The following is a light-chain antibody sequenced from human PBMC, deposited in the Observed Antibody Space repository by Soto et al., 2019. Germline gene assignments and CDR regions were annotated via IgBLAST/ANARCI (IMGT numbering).Light chain of an antibody. CDR3: SSYTSSRTYV. CDR2: DVS. CDR1: SSDVGGYNY. J-gene: IGLJ1*01. Sequence: QSALTQPASVSGSPGQAITISCTGTSSDVGGYNYVSWYQQHPGKAPKLMIYDVSNRPSGVSNRFSGSKSGNTASLTISGLQDEDEADYYCSSYTSSRTYVFGTGTKVXVL. V-gene: IGLV2-14*01.